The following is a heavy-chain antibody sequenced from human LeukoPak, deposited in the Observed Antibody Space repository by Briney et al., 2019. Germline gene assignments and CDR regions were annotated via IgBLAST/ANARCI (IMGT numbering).Heavy chain of an antibody. D-gene: IGHD6-13*01. V-gene: IGHV5-51*01. CDR2: IYPGDSDT. CDR1: GSFFTSYW. CDR3: ARLGTASSWYNWFDP. J-gene: IGHJ5*02. Sequence: PGASLQISCEGSGSFFTSYWIGWARPVPGKGLEWMGIIYPGDSDTRYSPSFQGQVTISADKSLSTAYLQSSSLKASDTAMYCCARLGTASSWYNWFDPWGQGTLVTVSS.